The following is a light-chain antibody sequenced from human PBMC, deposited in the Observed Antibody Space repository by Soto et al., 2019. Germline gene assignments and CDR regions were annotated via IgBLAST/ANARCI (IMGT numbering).Light chain of an antibody. CDR2: GAS. V-gene: IGKV3-15*01. CDR3: QQYNNWPPH. Sequence: EIVMTQSPATLSVSPGERATLSCRASQSVSSNLAWYQQKPGQTPRLLIFGASTRATGIPARFSGSGSGTDFTLTISSLQSEDFAVYYCQQYNNWPPHFGQGTRLEIK. J-gene: IGKJ5*01. CDR1: QSVSSN.